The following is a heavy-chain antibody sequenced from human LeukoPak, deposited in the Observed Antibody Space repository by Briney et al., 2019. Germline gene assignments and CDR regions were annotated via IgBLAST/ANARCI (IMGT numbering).Heavy chain of an antibody. CDR1: GGSISSGGYS. V-gene: IGHV4-30-2*01. D-gene: IGHD3-22*01. J-gene: IGHJ4*02. CDR3: ARVKTYYYDSSGYYAGYYFDY. Sequence: SQTLSLTCAVSGGSISSGGYSWSWIRRPPGKGLEWIGYIYHSGSTYYNPSLKSRVTISVDRSKNQFSLKLSSVTAADTAVYYCARVKTYYYDSSGYYAGYYFDYWGQGTLVTVSS. CDR2: IYHSGST.